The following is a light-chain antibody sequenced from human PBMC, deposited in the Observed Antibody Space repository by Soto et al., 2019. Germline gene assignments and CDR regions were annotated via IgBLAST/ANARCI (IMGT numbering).Light chain of an antibody. Sequence: QSALTQPASVSGSPGQSITISCTGTSSDLGGYDLVSWYQQHPGKVPKLIIYEGSKRPSGVSDRFSGSKSAYTASLTISGLQADDEADYYCSPYAGSSTWVFGGGTKLTVL. V-gene: IGLV2-23*01. CDR1: SSDLGGYDL. J-gene: IGLJ3*02. CDR2: EGS. CDR3: SPYAGSSTWV.